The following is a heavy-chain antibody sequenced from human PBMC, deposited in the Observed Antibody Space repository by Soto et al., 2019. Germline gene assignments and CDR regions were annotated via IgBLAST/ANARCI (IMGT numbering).Heavy chain of an antibody. Sequence: SETLSLTCSVSGASITRSYFYWAWISHPPARGRERIASIHSHSWSPYYDPSFKGRVLISLDTSTNHLSLNLSSVTPAASAVSSGGTTGDDYGLGVWGKRTTGAVCS. J-gene: IGHJ6*01. V-gene: IGHV4-39*01. D-gene: IGHD2-21*02. CDR3: GTTGDDYGLGV. CDR1: GASITRSYFY. CDR2: IHSHSWSP.